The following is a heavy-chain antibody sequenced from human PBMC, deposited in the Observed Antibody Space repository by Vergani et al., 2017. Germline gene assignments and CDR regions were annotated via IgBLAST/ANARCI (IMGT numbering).Heavy chain of an antibody. CDR3: ARPQIGRYTEY. CDR1: GDSITSSLDY. Sequence: QLQLQESGPGLVKPSQTLSLTCSVSGDSITSSLDYWGWIRQTPGKGLEWIGSMCHSGTTYYNPSLKSRATLSVDTSKNQISRQVTSVTAADTAVYYCARPQIGRYTEYWGQGILVTVSS. D-gene: IGHD1-14*01. J-gene: IGHJ4*02. V-gene: IGHV4-39*01. CDR2: MCHSGTT.